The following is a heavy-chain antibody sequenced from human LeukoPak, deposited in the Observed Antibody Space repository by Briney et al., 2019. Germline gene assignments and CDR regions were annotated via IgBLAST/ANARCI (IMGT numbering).Heavy chain of an antibody. CDR1: GGSISSYY. J-gene: IGHJ6*02. D-gene: IGHD1-26*01. V-gene: IGHV4-59*08. CDR3: ARIYSGSYGYYYYGMDV. CDR2: IYYSGST. Sequence: SETLSLTCTVSGGSISSYYWSWIRQPPGKGLEWIGYIYYSGSTNYNPSLKSRVTISEDTSKNQFSLKLSSVTAADTAVYYCARIYSGSYGYYYYGMDVWGQGTTVTVSS.